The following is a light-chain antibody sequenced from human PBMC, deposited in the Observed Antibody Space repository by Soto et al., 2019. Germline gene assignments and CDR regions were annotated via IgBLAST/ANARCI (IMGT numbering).Light chain of an antibody. CDR2: EAS. V-gene: IGKV1-5*03. CDR1: QSISSW. CDR3: QQYKSSAWT. Sequence: DIQMTQSPSTLSASVGDRVTITCRASQSISSWLAWYQQKPGKAPKLLIYEASKLENGVPSRFRGIGSGTEFTLTISSLQPDDFATYYCQQYKSSAWTFGQGTKVEIK. J-gene: IGKJ1*01.